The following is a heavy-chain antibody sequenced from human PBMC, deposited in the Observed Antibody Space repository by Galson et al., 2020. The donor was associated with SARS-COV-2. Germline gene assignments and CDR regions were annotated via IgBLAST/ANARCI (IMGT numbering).Heavy chain of an antibody. CDR3: ARPRSYYDSSGYYRWWFDP. CDR2: ISAYNGNT. CDR1: GYTFTSYG. V-gene: IGHV1-18*01. D-gene: IGHD3-22*01. J-gene: IGHJ5*02. Sequence: ASAQVPCKASGYTFTSYGISWVRQAPGQGLEWMGWISAYNGNTNYAQKLQGRVTMTTDTSTSTAYMELRSLRSDDTAVYYCARPRSYYDSSGYYRWWFDPWGQGTLVTVSS.